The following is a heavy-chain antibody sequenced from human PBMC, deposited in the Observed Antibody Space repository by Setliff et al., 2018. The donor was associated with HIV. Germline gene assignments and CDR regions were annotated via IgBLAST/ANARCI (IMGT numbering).Heavy chain of an antibody. Sequence: QPGGSLRLSCAASRFDFNNYWMCWVRQAPGKGLGWVANIGQDGSEKNYVDSVKGRFTISRDNAKNSMDLQMNSLRAEDTALYFCAKDYGDGHNWGAFDIWGQGTMVTVSS. V-gene: IGHV3-7*03. J-gene: IGHJ3*02. CDR2: IGQDGSEK. CDR1: RFDFNNYW. CDR3: AKDYGDGHNWGAFDI. D-gene: IGHD1-1*01.